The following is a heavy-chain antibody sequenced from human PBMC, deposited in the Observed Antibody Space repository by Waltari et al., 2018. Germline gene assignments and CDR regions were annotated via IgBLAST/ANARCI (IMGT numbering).Heavy chain of an antibody. CDR2: IIPRVGTA. Sequence: QVQLVQSGAEVKKPGSSVKVSCKASGGTFSSYAISWVRQAPGQGLEWMGGIIPRVGTASSAQKFQGRVTITADESTSTAYMELSSLRSEDTAVYYCARDALRGPTISDAFDIWGQGTMVTVSS. CDR3: ARDALRGPTISDAFDI. CDR1: GGTFSSYA. J-gene: IGHJ3*02. V-gene: IGHV1-69*01. D-gene: IGHD3-16*01.